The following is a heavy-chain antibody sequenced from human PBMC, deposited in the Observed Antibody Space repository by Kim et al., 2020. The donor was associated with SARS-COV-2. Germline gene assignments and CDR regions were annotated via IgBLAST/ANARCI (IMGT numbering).Heavy chain of an antibody. J-gene: IGHJ3*02. V-gene: IGHV4-4*02. CDR1: GGSISSSNW. CDR2: IYHSGST. Sequence: SETLSLTCAVSGGSISSSNWWSWVRQPPGKGLEWIGEIYHSGSTNYNPSLKSRVTISVDKSKNQFSLKLSSVTAADTAVYYCVRRRPNWNSRRYAFDIWGQGTMVTVSS. D-gene: IGHD1-7*01. CDR3: VRRRPNWNSRRYAFDI.